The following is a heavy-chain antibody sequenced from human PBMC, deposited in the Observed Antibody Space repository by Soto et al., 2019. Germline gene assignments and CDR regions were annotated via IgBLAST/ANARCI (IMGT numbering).Heavy chain of an antibody. CDR3: ARRFDY. Sequence: ESMSLKCSASGRSIGIISYYWGWIRQPPGKGLEWIGSIYYSGSTYYNPSLKSRVTISVDTSKNQFSLKLSSVTAADTAVYYCARRFDYWGQGTLVTVSS. CDR2: IYYSGST. J-gene: IGHJ4*02. CDR1: GRSIGIISYY. V-gene: IGHV4-39*01.